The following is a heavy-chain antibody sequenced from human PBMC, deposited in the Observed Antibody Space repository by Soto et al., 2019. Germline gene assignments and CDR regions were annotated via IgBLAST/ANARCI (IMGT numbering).Heavy chain of an antibody. D-gene: IGHD1-26*01. CDR2: IYSDGTST. J-gene: IGHJ3*01. V-gene: IGHV3-74*01. Sequence: EVQLVESGGGLVQPGESLRRSCAASGFTFDYYWMHWVRQAPGKGLVWVSRIYSDGTSTTYADSVKGRFTISRDNAKNTVSLQMNSLRADDTAVYYCARGDRGAFDLWGQGTVVTVSS. CDR3: ARGDRGAFDL. CDR1: GFTFDYYW.